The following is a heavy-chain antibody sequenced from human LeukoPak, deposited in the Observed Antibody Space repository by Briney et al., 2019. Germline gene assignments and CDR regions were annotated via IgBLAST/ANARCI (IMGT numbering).Heavy chain of an antibody. CDR1: GYTFTRSG. J-gene: IGHJ4*02. CDR3: ARSGHCSGTSCYAEGIDY. Sequence: ASVTVSCTTSGYTFTRSGITWVRQAPGQGLEWMGWISGYNGDTAYAQMFQGRVTMTTDTSTSTASMELRGLRSDDTAVYYCARSGHCSGTSCYAEGIDYWGQGTLVTVSS. V-gene: IGHV1-18*01. D-gene: IGHD2-2*01. CDR2: ISGYNGDT.